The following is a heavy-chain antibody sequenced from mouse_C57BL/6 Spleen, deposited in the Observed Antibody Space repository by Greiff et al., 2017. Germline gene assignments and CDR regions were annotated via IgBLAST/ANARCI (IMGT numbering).Heavy chain of an antibody. Sequence: VQGVESGAELARPGASVKMSCKASGYTFTSYTMHWVKQRPGQGLEWIGYINPSSGYTKYNQKFKDKATLTADKSSSTAYMQLSSLTSEDSAVYYCARSFITTVVATDCYAMDYWGQGTSVTVSS. V-gene: IGHV1-4*01. CDR2: INPSSGYT. J-gene: IGHJ4*01. CDR3: ARSFITTVVATDCYAMDY. CDR1: GYTFTSYT. D-gene: IGHD1-1*01.